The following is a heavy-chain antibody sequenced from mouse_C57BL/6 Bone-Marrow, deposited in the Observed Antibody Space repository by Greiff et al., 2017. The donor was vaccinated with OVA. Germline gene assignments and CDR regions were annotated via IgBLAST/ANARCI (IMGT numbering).Heavy chain of an antibody. V-gene: IGHV5-15*01. J-gene: IGHJ4*01. Sequence: EVQLVESGGGLVQPGGSLKLSCAASGFTFSDYGMAWVRQAPRKGPEWVAFISNLAYSIYYADTVTGRFTISRENAKNTLYLEMSSLRSEDTAMYYCARGGYYAMDYWGQGTSVTVSS. CDR3: ARGGYYAMDY. CDR1: GFTFSDYG. CDR2: ISNLAYSI.